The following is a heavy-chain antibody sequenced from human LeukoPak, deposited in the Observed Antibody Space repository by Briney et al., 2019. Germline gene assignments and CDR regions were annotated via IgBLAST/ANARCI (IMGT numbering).Heavy chain of an antibody. CDR2: INPNSGGT. D-gene: IGHD7-27*01. Sequence: ASVKVSCKASGYTFTAYYINWVRQARGQGLEWMGWINPNSGGTNYAQKFQGRVTMTRDTSISTAYMELNRLTSDDTAVYYCARRLTGVDYRGQGTLVTVSS. J-gene: IGHJ4*02. V-gene: IGHV1-2*02. CDR1: GYTFTAYY. CDR3: ARRLTGVDY.